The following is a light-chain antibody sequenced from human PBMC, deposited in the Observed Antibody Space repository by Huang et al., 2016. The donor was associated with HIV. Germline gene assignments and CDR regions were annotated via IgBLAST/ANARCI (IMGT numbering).Light chain of an antibody. CDR1: QSISSY. V-gene: IGKV1-39*01. CDR2: AAA. CDR3: LQSYCTLCT. Sequence: DIQVTQSPSSLPASVGDRVTITFRSIQSISSYVNWYQQKPGHAPKLLSYAAASLQGGVSSRFSGSGSGTDFTLTISSLQPEDYATYYCLQSYCTLCTFGQGTKVEIK. J-gene: IGKJ1*01.